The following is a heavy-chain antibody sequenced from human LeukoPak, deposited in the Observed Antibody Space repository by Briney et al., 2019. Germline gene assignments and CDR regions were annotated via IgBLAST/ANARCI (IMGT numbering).Heavy chain of an antibody. V-gene: IGHV3-15*01. CDR3: ITNGGSSWRGY. Sequence: PGGSLRLSCAASGLTFSNAWMSCVRQAPGKGLEWVGRIKSKTDGGTIEYAAPVKGRFTISRDDAKNTLFLQINSLKTEDTAVYYCITNGGSSWRGYWGQGTLVTVSS. CDR1: GLTFSNAW. CDR2: IKSKTDGGTI. J-gene: IGHJ4*02. D-gene: IGHD1-26*01.